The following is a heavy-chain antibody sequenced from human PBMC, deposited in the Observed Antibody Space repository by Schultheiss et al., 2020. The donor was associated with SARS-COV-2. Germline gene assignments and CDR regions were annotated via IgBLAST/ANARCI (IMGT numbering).Heavy chain of an antibody. CDR3: SRDELTEGRYCSGGSCHDGY. J-gene: IGHJ4*02. V-gene: IGHV3-30*02. Sequence: GESLKISCAASGFTFSSHWMHWVRQAPGKGLEWVSFIRYDGSAKYYSDSVKGRFTISRDNAKNSLYLQMNSLRAEDTAVYYCSRDELTEGRYCSGGSCHDGYWGQGTLVTVSS. D-gene: IGHD2-15*01. CDR2: IRYDGSAK. CDR1: GFTFSSHW.